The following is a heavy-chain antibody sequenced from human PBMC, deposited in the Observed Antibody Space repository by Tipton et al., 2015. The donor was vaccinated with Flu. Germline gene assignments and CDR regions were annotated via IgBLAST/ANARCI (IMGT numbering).Heavy chain of an antibody. CDR2: IIPLFHAT. D-gene: IGHD4-11*01. CDR3: ARRDYSNYVSGPKNWFDP. J-gene: IGHJ5*02. CDR1: GVTFSNYA. Sequence: QSGAEVKKPGSSVKVSCKASGVTFSNYAISWVRQAPGQGLEWMGGIIPLFHATKYTQKFQGRVTITADESTSTAYMELSSLRSEDTAVYYCARRDYSNYVSGPKNWFDPWGQGILVTVSS. V-gene: IGHV1-69*01.